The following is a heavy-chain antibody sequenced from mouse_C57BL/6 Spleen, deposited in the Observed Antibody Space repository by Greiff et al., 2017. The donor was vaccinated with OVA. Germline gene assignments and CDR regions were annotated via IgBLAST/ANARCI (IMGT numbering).Heavy chain of an antibody. J-gene: IGHJ4*01. CDR3: ARHEAGAYYSNFGDAMDY. CDR1: GYTFTEYT. CDR2: FYPGSGSI. Sequence: QVQLKQSGAELVKPGASVKLSCKASGYTFTEYTIHWVKQRSGQGLEWIGWFYPGSGSIKYNEKFKDKATLTADKSSSTVYMELSRLTSEDSAVYFCARHEAGAYYSNFGDAMDYWGQGTSVTVSS. D-gene: IGHD2-5*01. V-gene: IGHV1-62-2*01.